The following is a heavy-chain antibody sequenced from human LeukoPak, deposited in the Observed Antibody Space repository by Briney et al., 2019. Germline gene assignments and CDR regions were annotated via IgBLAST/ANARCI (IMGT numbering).Heavy chain of an antibody. J-gene: IGHJ4*02. CDR3: ARGAPGSYCSGGSCPYCDY. V-gene: IGHV1-8*01. CDR1: GYTFTSYD. D-gene: IGHD2-15*01. Sequence: ASVKVSCKPSGYTFTSYDVNWVRQATGQGLEWMGWVNPNSGHTGYAQKFQGRVTMTTNTSISTAYMELSSLRSEDTAVYYCARGAPGSYCSGGSCPYCDYWGQGTLVSVSS. CDR2: VNPNSGHT.